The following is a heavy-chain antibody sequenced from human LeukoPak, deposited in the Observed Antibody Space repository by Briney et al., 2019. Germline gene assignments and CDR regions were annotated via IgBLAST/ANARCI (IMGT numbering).Heavy chain of an antibody. V-gene: IGHV3-23*01. CDR3: ARVTYGSGTYGAFDY. CDR2: ISASGAST. Sequence: PGGSLRLSCAASGFTFSSYAMSWVRQAPGKGLEWVSAISASGASTYYTDSVKGRFTISRDNSKNTLYLQMNSLRAEDTAVYYCARVTYGSGTYGAFDYWGQGTLVTVSS. J-gene: IGHJ4*02. D-gene: IGHD3-10*01. CDR1: GFTFSSYA.